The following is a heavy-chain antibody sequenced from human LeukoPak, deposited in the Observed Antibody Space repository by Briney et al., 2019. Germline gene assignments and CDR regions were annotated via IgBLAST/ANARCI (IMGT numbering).Heavy chain of an antibody. Sequence: GGSLRLSCAASGFTLSSYAMHWVRQAPGKGLEYVSAISSNGGSTYYANSVKGRFTISRDNSKNTLYLQMGSLRVEDMAVYYCARIDAVAGNKYFLHWGQGTLVTVSS. D-gene: IGHD6-19*01. CDR1: GFTLSSYA. J-gene: IGHJ1*01. CDR3: ARIDAVAGNKYFLH. CDR2: ISSNGGST. V-gene: IGHV3-64*01.